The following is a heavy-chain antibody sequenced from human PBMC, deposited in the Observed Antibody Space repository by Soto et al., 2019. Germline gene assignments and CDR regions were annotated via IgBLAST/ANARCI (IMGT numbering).Heavy chain of an antibody. V-gene: IGHV3-23*01. CDR2: ISGSGGST. CDR3: AKGPHYYGSGSQYGMDV. CDR1: GFTFSSYA. Sequence: GGSLRLSCAASGFTFSSYAMSWVRQAPGKGLEWVSAISGSGGSTYYADPVKGRFTISRDNSKNTLYLQMNSLRAEDTAVYYCAKGPHYYGSGSQYGMDVWGQGTTVTVSS. D-gene: IGHD3-10*01. J-gene: IGHJ6*02.